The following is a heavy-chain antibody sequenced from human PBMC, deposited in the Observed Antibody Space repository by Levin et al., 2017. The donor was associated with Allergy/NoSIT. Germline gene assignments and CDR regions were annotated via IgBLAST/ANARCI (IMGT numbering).Heavy chain of an antibody. J-gene: IGHJ6*03. CDR1: GGSISSSSYY. CDR3: SSKAAGYGDFRYLGNYYYYMDV. CDR2: IYYSGST. Sequence: SETLSLTCTVSGGSISSSSYYWGWIRQPPGKGLEWIGSIYYSGSTYYNPSLKSRVTISVDTSKHQFSLRLGSVTAADTAVYYCSSKAAGYGDFRYLGNYYYYMDVWGKGTTVTVSS. D-gene: IGHD4-17*01. V-gene: IGHV4-39*01.